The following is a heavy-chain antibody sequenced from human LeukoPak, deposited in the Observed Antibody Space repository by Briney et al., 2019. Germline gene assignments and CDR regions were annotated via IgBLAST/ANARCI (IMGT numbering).Heavy chain of an antibody. D-gene: IGHD3-22*01. J-gene: IGHJ4*02. CDR2: INSDGRTT. Sequence: GGSLRLSCAASGFTFSNNWMHWVRHAPGKGLAWVSRINSDGRTTTYADSVKGRFTISRDNAKNTLYLQMNSLRAEDTAVYYCAMIKEGWGQGTLVTVSS. CDR1: GFTFSNNW. CDR3: AMIKEG. V-gene: IGHV3-74*01.